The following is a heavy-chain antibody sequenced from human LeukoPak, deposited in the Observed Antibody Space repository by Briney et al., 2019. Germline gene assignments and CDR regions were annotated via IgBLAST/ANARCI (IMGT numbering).Heavy chain of an antibody. CDR2: IYHSGST. V-gene: IGHV4-4*02. CDR3: ASLLYYYDSSGYYYYYFDY. CDR1: GGSISSSNW. D-gene: IGHD3-22*01. Sequence: PSGTLSLTCAVSGGSISSSNWWGWVRQPPGKGLEGIGEIYHSGSTNYNPSLKSRVTISVDKSKNQFSLKLSSVTAADTAVYYCASLLYYYDSSGYYYYYFDYWGQGTLVTVSA. J-gene: IGHJ4*02.